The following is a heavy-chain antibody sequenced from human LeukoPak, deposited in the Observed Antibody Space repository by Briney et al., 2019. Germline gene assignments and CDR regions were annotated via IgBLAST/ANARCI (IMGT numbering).Heavy chain of an antibody. CDR3: ARVSGSGTALDAFDI. Sequence: SETLSLTCAVSAYPISSGHYWGWIRQPPGKGLEWIGSMYHSGSTYFNSSLKSRVTISVDTPKNQFSLTLSSVTAADTAVYFCARVSGSGTALDAFDIWGQGAMVIVSS. CDR1: AYPISSGHY. V-gene: IGHV4-38-2*01. CDR2: MYHSGST. J-gene: IGHJ3*02. D-gene: IGHD1-1*01.